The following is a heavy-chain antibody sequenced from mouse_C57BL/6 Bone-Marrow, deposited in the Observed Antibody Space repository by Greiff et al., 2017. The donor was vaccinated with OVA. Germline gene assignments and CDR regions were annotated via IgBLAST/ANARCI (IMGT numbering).Heavy chain of an antibody. V-gene: IGHV1-53*01. J-gene: IGHJ1*03. CDR3: ARSCTVVSYWYFDV. CDR1: GYTFTSYW. D-gene: IGHD1-1*01. Sequence: QVQLQQSGTELVKPGASVKLSCKASGYTFTSYWMHWVKQRPGQGLEWIGNINPSNGGTNYNEKFKSKATLTVDKSSSTAYMQLSSLTSKDFAVYYCARSCTVVSYWYFDVWDTGTAVTVTA. CDR2: INPSNGGT.